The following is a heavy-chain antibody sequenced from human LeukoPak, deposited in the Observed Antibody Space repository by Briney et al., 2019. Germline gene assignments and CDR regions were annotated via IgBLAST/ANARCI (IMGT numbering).Heavy chain of an antibody. V-gene: IGHV1-2*04. CDR3: AREYSTTLPPPYYYGMDV. D-gene: IGHD6-13*01. J-gene: IGHJ6*02. CDR2: ISPNSGGT. CDR1: GYTFTGYF. Sequence: ASVKVSCKASGYTFTGYFIHWVRQAPGQGLEWMGWISPNSGGTNYAQKFQGWVTMTRDTSISTVYMEVSRLRSDDTAIYYRAREYSTTLPPPYYYGMDVWGQGTTVTVSS.